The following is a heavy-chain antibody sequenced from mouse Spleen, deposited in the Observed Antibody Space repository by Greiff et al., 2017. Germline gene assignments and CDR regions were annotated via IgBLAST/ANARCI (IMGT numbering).Heavy chain of an antibody. V-gene: IGHV5-17*01. J-gene: IGHJ4*01. CDR1: GFTFSDYG. CDR3: ARQYYGYYYAMDY. CDR2: ISSGSSTI. Sequence: LMESGGGLVKPGGSLKLSCAASGFTFSDYGMHWVRQAPEKGLEWVAYISSGSSTIYYADTVKGRFTISRDNAKNTLFLQMTSLRSEDTAMYYCARQYYGYYYAMDYWGQGTSVTVSS. D-gene: IGHD1-2*01.